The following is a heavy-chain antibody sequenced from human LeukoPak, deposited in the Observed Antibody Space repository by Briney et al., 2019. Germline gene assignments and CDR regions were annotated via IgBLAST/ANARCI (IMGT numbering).Heavy chain of an antibody. J-gene: IGHJ3*02. V-gene: IGHV4-34*01. D-gene: IGHD1-26*01. CDR3: ARPSGSYRFAFDI. CDR2: INHSGST. Sequence: SGTLSLTCAVYGGSFSGYYWSWIRQPPGKGLEWIGEINHSGSTNYNPSLKSRVTISVDKSKNQFSLKLSSVTAADTAVYYCARPSGSYRFAFDIWGQGTMVTVSS. CDR1: GGSFSGYY.